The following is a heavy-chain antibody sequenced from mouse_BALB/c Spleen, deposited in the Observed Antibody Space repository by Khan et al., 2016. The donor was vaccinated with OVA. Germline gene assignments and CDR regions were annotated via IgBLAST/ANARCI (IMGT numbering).Heavy chain of an antibody. CDR2: IDPENGNT. Sequence: VQLQQSGTELVRPGASVRLSCTASGFNIKDYYIHWVKQRPDQGLEWIGWIDPENGNTVYDPKFQGKASITADTSSDTAYLQLSSLTSEDTAVYYCPRSSLRYFDYWGQGTTLTVSS. D-gene: IGHD6-1*01. CDR1: GFNIKDYY. CDR3: PRSSLRYFDY. J-gene: IGHJ2*01. V-gene: IGHV14-1*02.